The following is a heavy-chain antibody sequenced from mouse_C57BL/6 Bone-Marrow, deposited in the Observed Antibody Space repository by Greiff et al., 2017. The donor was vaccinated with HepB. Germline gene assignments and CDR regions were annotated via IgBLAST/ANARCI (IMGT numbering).Heavy chain of an antibody. V-gene: IGHV5-9-1*02. CDR1: GFTFSSYA. Sequence: EVMLVESGEGLVKPGGSLKLSCAASGFTFSSYAMSWVRQTPEKRLEWVAYISSGGYYIYYADTVKGRFTISRDNARNTLYLQMSSLKSEDTAMYYCTRGRFYYDGSSSYAMDYWGQGTSVTVSS. CDR3: TRGRFYYDGSSSYAMDY. J-gene: IGHJ4*01. D-gene: IGHD1-1*01. CDR2: ISSGGYYI.